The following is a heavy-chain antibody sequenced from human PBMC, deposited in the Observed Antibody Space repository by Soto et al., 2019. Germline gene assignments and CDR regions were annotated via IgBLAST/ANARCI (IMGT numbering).Heavy chain of an antibody. D-gene: IGHD2-21*02. CDR1: GGSISSYY. V-gene: IGHV4-59*01. CDR3: ANIPTAFHPIDS. CDR2: IFYSGST. Sequence: SETLSLTCTVSGGSISSYYWSWIRQPPGKGLEWIGYIFYSGSTNYNPSLKSRVTISVDTSKNQFSLKLSSVTAADTAVYYCANIPTAFHPIDSWGQGALVTVFS. J-gene: IGHJ4*02.